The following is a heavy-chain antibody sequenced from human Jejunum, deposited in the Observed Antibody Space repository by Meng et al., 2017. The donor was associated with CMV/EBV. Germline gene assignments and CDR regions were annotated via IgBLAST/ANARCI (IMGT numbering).Heavy chain of an antibody. J-gene: IGHJ4*02. V-gene: IGHV3-23*01. CDR1: GFTFSTYS. D-gene: IGHD5-12*01. CDR2: IWGSGTTT. Sequence: AASGFTFSTYSMNWVRQAPGKGLEWVSVIWGSGTTTYYADSVKGRFTISRDNSKNTVYLQMNSLRAEDTAVYYCAKDQTPNNGFDFDYWGQGTLAPSPQ. CDR3: AKDQTPNNGFDFDY.